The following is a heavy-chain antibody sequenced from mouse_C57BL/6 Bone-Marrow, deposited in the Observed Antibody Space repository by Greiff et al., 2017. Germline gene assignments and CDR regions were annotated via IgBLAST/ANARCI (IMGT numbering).Heavy chain of an antibody. J-gene: IGHJ4*01. CDR3: ARGIYSGAMDY. Sequence: EVHLVESGGGLVKPGGSLKLSCAASGFTFSSYAMSWVRQTPEKRLEWVATISDGGSYTYYPDNVKGRFTISRDNAKNNLYLQMSHLKSEDTAMYYCARGIYSGAMDYWGQGTSVTVSS. CDR2: ISDGGSYT. V-gene: IGHV5-4*01. CDR1: GFTFSSYA. D-gene: IGHD2-1*01.